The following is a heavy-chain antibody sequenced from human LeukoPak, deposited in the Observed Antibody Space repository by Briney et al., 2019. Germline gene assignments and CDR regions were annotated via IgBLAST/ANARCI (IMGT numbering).Heavy chain of an antibody. CDR3: ARAPYYYYYCMDV. V-gene: IGHV3-64*01. J-gene: IGHJ6*03. CDR2: IDSDGRST. CDR1: GFTFSSYA. Sequence: GGSLRLSCAASGFTFSSYAMLWVRQAPGKGLEYVSAIDSDGRSTFYASSVEGRVTISRDNSKNTLYLQMRSLRPEDTAVYYCARAPYYYYYCMDVWGKGTTVTVSS.